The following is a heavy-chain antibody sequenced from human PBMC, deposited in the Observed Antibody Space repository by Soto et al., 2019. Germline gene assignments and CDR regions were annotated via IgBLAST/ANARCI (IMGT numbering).Heavy chain of an antibody. J-gene: IGHJ4*02. V-gene: IGHV4-31*03. CDR3: ARASTIFGVVTPFAFDY. CDR2: IYYSGST. Sequence: QVQLQESGPGLVKPSQTLSLTCTVSGGSISSGGYYWSWIRQHPGKGLEWIGYIYYSGSTYYNPSLKRRVTISVDTSTNQCSLKLSSVTAADTAVYYCARASTIFGVVTPFAFDYWGQGTLVTVSS. D-gene: IGHD3-3*01. CDR1: GGSISSGGYY.